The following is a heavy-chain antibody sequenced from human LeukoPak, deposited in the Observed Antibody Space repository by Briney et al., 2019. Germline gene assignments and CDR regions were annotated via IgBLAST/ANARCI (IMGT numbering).Heavy chain of an antibody. J-gene: IGHJ3*02. CDR3: ARDLAGPPQEAFDI. Sequence: GGSLRLSCAASGFSINNDWMNWVRQAPGKGLEWVASIKKEGSERYYVDSAKGRFTISRVHTKNSLYLQMTTLRAEDTAVYYCARDLAGPPQEAFDIWGKGTMVTVCS. CDR1: GFSINNDW. D-gene: IGHD3-10*01. V-gene: IGHV3-7*01. CDR2: IKKEGSER.